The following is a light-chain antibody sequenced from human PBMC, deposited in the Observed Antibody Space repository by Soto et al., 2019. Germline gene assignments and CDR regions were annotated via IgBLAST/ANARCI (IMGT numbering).Light chain of an antibody. J-gene: IGKJ5*01. Sequence: EIVLTQSPGTLSLSPGERATLSCRASQRVTSNYLAWYQQRPGKAPMLLIYVASSTATGITDRFSGSWSRTYFSITSSRVAPEDFAFHDDQQDGSSSPMTFGQRTRLEIK. CDR3: QQDGSSSPMT. V-gene: IGKV3-20*01. CDR2: VAS. CDR1: QRVTSNY.